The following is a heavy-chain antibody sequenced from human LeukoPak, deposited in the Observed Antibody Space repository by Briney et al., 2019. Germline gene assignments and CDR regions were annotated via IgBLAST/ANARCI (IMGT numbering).Heavy chain of an antibody. CDR2: ISASSGDTT. CDR1: EFTFTNYA. Sequence: GGSLRLSCAASEFTFTNYAMTLVRQAPGKGLEWVSDISASSGDTTYYADSVKGRFTISRDNSKNTLYLQMNSLRAEDTAIYYCAKATRDIVVIPAAIDYWGQGTLVTVSS. CDR3: AKATRDIVVIPAAIDY. J-gene: IGHJ4*02. V-gene: IGHV3-23*01. D-gene: IGHD2-2*02.